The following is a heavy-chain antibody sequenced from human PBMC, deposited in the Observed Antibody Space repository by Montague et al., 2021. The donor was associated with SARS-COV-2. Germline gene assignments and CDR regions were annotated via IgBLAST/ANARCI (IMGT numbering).Heavy chain of an antibody. CDR1: VFTFSSYA. CDR2: ISYDGTNK. V-gene: IGHV3-30*04. CDR3: ARNEDQVDSNYYFDY. J-gene: IGHJ4*02. D-gene: IGHD2-2*01. Sequence: SLRLSCAASVFTFSSYAMHWVRQAPGKGLEWVAVISYDGTNKYYADSVNVRFTISRDNSKNTLYLQMNSLRAEDTAVYYCARNEDQVDSNYYFDYWGQGTLVTVSS.